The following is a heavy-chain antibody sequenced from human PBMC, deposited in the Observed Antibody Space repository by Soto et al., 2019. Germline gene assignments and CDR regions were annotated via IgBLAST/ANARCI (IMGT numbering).Heavy chain of an antibody. D-gene: IGHD6-13*01. Sequence: EVQLVESGGGLVQPGGSLRLSCAASGFTFSSYWMHWVRQAPGKGLVWVSRINSDGSSTTYADSVKGRFTISRDNAKNTVYLQINSLSAEDTAVYYCASKHSSRAFDYWGQGTLVTVSS. CDR2: INSDGSST. CDR1: GFTFSSYW. J-gene: IGHJ4*02. V-gene: IGHV3-74*01. CDR3: ASKHSSRAFDY.